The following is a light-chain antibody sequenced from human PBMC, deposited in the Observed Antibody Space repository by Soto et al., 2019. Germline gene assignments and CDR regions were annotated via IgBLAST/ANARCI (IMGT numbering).Light chain of an antibody. J-gene: IGLJ3*02. CDR2: GNS. Sequence: QPVLTQPPSVSGAPGQRVTISCTGSSSNIGAGYDVHWYQQLPGTAPKLLIYGNSNRPSGVPDRFSGSKSGTLASLAITGLQAEDGADYYCQSYDSSLSGSVFGGGTKVTVL. CDR1: SSNIGAGYD. CDR3: QSYDSSLSGSV. V-gene: IGLV1-40*01.